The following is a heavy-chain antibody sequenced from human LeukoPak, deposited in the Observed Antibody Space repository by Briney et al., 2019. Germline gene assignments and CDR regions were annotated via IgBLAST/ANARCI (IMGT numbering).Heavy chain of an antibody. Sequence: GGSLRLSCAASGFTFSSYGMHWVRQAPGKGLEWVAFIRYDGSNKYYADSVKGRFTISRDNSKNTLYLQMNSLRAEDTAVYYCARITVAGTIDYFDYWGQGTLVTVSS. CDR1: GFTFSSYG. CDR2: IRYDGSNK. D-gene: IGHD6-13*01. CDR3: ARITVAGTIDYFDY. V-gene: IGHV3-30*02. J-gene: IGHJ4*02.